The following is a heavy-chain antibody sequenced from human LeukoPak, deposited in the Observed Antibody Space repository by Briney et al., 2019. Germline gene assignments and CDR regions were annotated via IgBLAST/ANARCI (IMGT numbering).Heavy chain of an antibody. CDR2: ISSSSSYI. Sequence: GGSLRLTCAASGFTFSSYSMNWVRQAPGKGLEWVSSISSSSSYIYYADSVKGRFTISRDNAKNSLYLQMNSLRAEDTAVYYCARDGVVVPAAMYAFDIWGQGTMVTVSS. V-gene: IGHV3-21*01. D-gene: IGHD2-2*01. CDR1: GFTFSSYS. J-gene: IGHJ3*02. CDR3: ARDGVVVPAAMYAFDI.